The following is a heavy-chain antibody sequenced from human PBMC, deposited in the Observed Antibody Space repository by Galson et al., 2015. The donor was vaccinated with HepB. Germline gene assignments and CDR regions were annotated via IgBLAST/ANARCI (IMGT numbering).Heavy chain of an antibody. CDR3: ARVSLRAAAVYGMDV. J-gene: IGHJ6*02. V-gene: IGHV3-30*04. Sequence: SLRLSCAASRFTFTSYAMHWVRQAPGKGLEWLAVISGDGKDKYYIDSVKGRFTISRDNSKNTLYLQMNSLRAEDTAVYYCARVSLRAAAVYGMDVWGQGTTVTVSS. CDR1: RFTFTSYA. D-gene: IGHD6-13*01. CDR2: ISGDGKDK.